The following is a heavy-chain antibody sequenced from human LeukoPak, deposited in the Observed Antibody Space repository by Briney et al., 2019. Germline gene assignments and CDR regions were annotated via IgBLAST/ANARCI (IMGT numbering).Heavy chain of an antibody. CDR1: GVSFSGYY. J-gene: IGHJ4*02. CDR2: INHSGST. CDR3: ASGQWLGVDY. D-gene: IGHD6-19*01. V-gene: IGHV4-34*01. Sequence: SETLSLTCAVYGVSFSGYYWSWIRQPPGKGLEWIGEINHSGSTNYNPSLKSRVTISVDTSKNQFSLKLSSVTAADTAVYSCASGQWLGVDYWGQGTLVTVSS.